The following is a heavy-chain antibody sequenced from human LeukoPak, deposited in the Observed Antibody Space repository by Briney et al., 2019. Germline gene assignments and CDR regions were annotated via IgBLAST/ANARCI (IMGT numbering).Heavy chain of an antibody. Sequence: GGSLRLSCAASGFTFSSYAMSWVRRAPGKGLEWVSAISGSGGSTYYADSVKGRFTISRDNSKNTLYLQMNSLRAEDTAVYYCAKVERSPYDYGDWHSDYWGQGTLVTVSS. CDR2: ISGSGGST. J-gene: IGHJ4*02. D-gene: IGHD4-17*01. V-gene: IGHV3-23*01. CDR3: AKVERSPYDYGDWHSDY. CDR1: GFTFSSYA.